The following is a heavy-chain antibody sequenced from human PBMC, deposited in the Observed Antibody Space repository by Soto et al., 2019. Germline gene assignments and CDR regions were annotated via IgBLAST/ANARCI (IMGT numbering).Heavy chain of an antibody. CDR3: ARSLCCSTSCYASHFDY. D-gene: IGHD2-2*01. CDR1: GFTFSSYA. CDR2: ISYDGSNK. J-gene: IGHJ4*02. Sequence: QVQLVESGGGVVQPGRSLRLSCAASGFTFSSYAMHWVRQAPGKGLEWVAVISYDGSNKYYADSVKGRFTISRDNSKNTLYLQMNSLRAEDTAVYYCARSLCCSTSCYASHFDYWGQGTLVTVSS. V-gene: IGHV3-30-3*01.